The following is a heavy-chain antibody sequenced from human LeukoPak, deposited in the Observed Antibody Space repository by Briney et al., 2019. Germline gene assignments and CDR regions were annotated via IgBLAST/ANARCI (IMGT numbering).Heavy chain of an antibody. D-gene: IGHD2-15*01. CDR2: IYYSGST. CDR1: GGSISSGDYY. Sequence: SETLSLTCTVSGGSISSGDYYWSWIRQPPGKGLEWIGSIYYSGSTYYNPSLKSRVTISVDTSKNQFSLKLSSVTAVDTAVYYCARHIKSGCSGGSCYHRGAFDIWGQGTMVTVSS. V-gene: IGHV4-39*01. CDR3: ARHIKSGCSGGSCYHRGAFDI. J-gene: IGHJ3*02.